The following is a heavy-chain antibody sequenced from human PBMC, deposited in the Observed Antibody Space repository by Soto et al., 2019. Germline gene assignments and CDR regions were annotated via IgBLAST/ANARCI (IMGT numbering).Heavy chain of an antibody. D-gene: IGHD3-22*01. CDR2: IWYDGSNK. Sequence: GGSLRLCCAASGFTFSSYGMDWVRQAPGKGLEWVAVIWYDGSNKYYADSVKGRFTISRDNSKNTLYLQMNSLRAEDTAVYYCAREDSSGYYLRGYYGMDVWGQGTTVTVSS. V-gene: IGHV3-33*01. CDR3: AREDSSGYYLRGYYGMDV. J-gene: IGHJ6*02. CDR1: GFTFSSYG.